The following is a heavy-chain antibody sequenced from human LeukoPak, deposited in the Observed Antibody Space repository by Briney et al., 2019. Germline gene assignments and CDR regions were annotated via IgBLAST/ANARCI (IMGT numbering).Heavy chain of an antibody. J-gene: IGHJ4*02. CDR3: ARVLFYSSGNKSNRVDY. V-gene: IGHV4-59*01. CDR1: GDSISSYY. D-gene: IGHD6-19*01. Sequence: SETLSLTCSVSGDSISSYYWSWIRQPPGKGLEWIGYIYYSGRTSYNPSLKSRVTISVDTSKNQFSLRLSSVTAADTAVYYCARVLFYSSGNKSNRVDYWGQGTLVTVSS. CDR2: IYYSGRT.